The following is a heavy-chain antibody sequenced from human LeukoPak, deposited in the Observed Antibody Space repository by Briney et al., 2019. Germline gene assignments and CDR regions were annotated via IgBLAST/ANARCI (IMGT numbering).Heavy chain of an antibody. J-gene: IGHJ5*02. CDR1: GYSFTAYY. V-gene: IGHV1-8*02. D-gene: IGHD2-15*01. CDR2: INPKSGHT. Sequence: ASVKVSCKASGYSFTAYYIHWVRQAPGQGLEWMGWINPKSGHTGYAQKFKNRLTMTWNTSVNTAYLEVRSLRSEDTAVYYCARVIGWFDPWGQGTLVTVSS. CDR3: ARVIGWFDP.